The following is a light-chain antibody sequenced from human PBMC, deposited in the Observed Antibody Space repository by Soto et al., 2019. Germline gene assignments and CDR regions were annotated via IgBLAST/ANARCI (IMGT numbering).Light chain of an antibody. CDR3: QQYYSYPLT. CDR1: QGISSY. J-gene: IGKJ5*01. V-gene: IGKV1-8*01. CDR2: AAS. Sequence: AIRMTQSPSSFSASTGDRVTITCRASQGISSYLAWYQQKPGKAPKLLIYAASTLQSGVPSRFSGSGSGTDVTLTISCLQSEDFSTNYCQQYYSYPLTFGEGTRLEIK.